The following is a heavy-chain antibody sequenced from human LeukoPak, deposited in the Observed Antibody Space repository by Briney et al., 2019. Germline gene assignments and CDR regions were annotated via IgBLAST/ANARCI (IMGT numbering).Heavy chain of an antibody. CDR2: IYHSGST. CDR1: GGSISSSNW. CDR3: ARHDSSGYYYFDY. Sequence: PSETLSLTCAVSGGSISSSNWWSWVRQPPGKGLEWIGEIYHSGSTNYNPSLKSRVTISVDKSKNQFSLKLSSVTAADTAVYYCARHDSSGYYYFDYWGQGTLVTVSS. J-gene: IGHJ4*02. D-gene: IGHD3-22*01. V-gene: IGHV4-4*02.